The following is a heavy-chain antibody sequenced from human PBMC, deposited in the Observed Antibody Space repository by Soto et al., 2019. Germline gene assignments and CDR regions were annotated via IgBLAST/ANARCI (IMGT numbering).Heavy chain of an antibody. CDR2: IYYSGST. V-gene: IGHV4-31*11. D-gene: IGHD1-20*01. Sequence: SETLSLTCAFYGGSFSGYYWSLIRQHPGKGLEWIGYIYYSGSTYYNPSLKSRVTISVDTSKNQFSLKLSSVTAADTAVYYCARVGGINWFDPWGQGTLVTVSS. CDR1: GGSFSGYY. CDR3: ARVGGINWFDP. J-gene: IGHJ5*02.